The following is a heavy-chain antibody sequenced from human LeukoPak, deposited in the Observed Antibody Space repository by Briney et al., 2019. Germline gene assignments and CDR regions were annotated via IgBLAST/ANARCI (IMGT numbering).Heavy chain of an antibody. CDR2: ISSSSSYI. J-gene: IGHJ4*02. V-gene: IGHV3-21*01. CDR3: ARDLGDRNYFDY. CDR1: GFTFSSYS. D-gene: IGHD3-10*01. Sequence: PGGSLRLSCAASGFTFSSYSMNWVRQAPGKGLEWVSSISSSSSYIYYADSVKGRFTISRDNAKNSLYLQMNSLRAEDTAVYYCARDLGDRNYFDYWGQGTLVTASS.